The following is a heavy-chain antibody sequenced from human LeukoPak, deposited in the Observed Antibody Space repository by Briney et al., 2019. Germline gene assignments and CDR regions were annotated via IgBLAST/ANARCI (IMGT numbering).Heavy chain of an antibody. J-gene: IGHJ4*02. V-gene: IGHV4-34*01. CDR3: ARGYCSGGSCYLFDY. D-gene: IGHD2-15*01. CDR2: INHSGST. CDR1: GGSFSGYY. Sequence: SETLSLTCAVYGGSFSGYYWSWIRQPPGKGLEWIGEINHSGSTNYNPSLKSRVTISVDTSKNQFSLKLSSVTAADTAVYYCARGYCSGGSCYLFDYWGQGTLVTVSS.